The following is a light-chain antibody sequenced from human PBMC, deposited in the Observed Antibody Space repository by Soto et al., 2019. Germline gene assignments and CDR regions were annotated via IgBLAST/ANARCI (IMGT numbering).Light chain of an antibody. CDR3: QQSYSTPRT. CDR2: GAS. V-gene: IGKV3-20*01. CDR1: QTVTRNY. J-gene: IGKJ1*01. Sequence: EIVLTQSPGTLSLSPGERATLSCRASQTVTRNYLAWHQQKPGQTPRLLVYGASSRATGIPDRFSGSGSGTDFTLTISSLQPEDFATYYCQQSYSTPRTFGQGTKVDIK.